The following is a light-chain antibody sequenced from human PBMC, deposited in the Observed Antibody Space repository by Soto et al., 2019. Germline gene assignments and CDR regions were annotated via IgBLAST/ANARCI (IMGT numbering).Light chain of an antibody. V-gene: IGLV2-14*03. CDR1: SSDVGGYNY. J-gene: IGLJ1*01. CDR2: DVS. CDR3: SSYTSKGTLDV. Sequence: QSALTQPASVSGSPGQSIAISCTGTSSDVGGYNYVSWYQHHPGKAPKLMIYDVSNRPSGVSNRFSGSKSGNTASLTISGLQAEDEADYYCSSYTSKGTLDVFGTGTKLTVL.